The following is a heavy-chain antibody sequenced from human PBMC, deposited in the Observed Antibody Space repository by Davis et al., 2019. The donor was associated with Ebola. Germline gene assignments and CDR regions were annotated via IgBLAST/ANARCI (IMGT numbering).Heavy chain of an antibody. J-gene: IGHJ6*02. CDR1: GFTFSSYA. Sequence: PGGSLRLSCAASGFTFSSYAMSWVRQAPGKGLEWVSAISGSGGSTYYADSVKGRFTISRDNSKNTLYLQMNSLRAEDTAVYYCAKEGRQYSSSSGGYYYYGMDVWGQGTTVTVSS. CDR2: ISGSGGST. D-gene: IGHD6-6*01. V-gene: IGHV3-23*01. CDR3: AKEGRQYSSSSGGYYYYGMDV.